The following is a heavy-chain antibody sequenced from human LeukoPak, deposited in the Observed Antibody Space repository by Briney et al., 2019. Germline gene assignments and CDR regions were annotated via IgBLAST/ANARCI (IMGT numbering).Heavy chain of an antibody. Sequence: GGSLRLSCAASGFTFSSYAMSWVRQAPGKGLEWVSAISGSGGSTYYADSVKGRFTISRDNSKNTLYLQMNSLRAEDTAVYYCAKASGDLGYCSSTSCYGVYYYYYMDVWGKGTTVTVSS. CDR3: AKASGDLGYCSSTSCYGVYYYYYMDV. CDR2: ISGSGGST. CDR1: GFTFSSYA. V-gene: IGHV3-23*01. D-gene: IGHD2-2*01. J-gene: IGHJ6*03.